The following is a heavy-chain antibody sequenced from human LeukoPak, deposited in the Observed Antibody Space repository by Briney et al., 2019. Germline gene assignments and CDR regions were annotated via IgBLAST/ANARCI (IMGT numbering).Heavy chain of an antibody. J-gene: IGHJ4*02. CDR3: ARDGSAPGLYFDS. CDR1: GGTFSSYA. V-gene: IGHV1-69*13. CDR2: IIPIFGTA. Sequence: GASVKVSCKASGGTFSSYAISWVRQAPGQGLEWMGGIIPIFGTANYAQKFQGRVTITADESTSTAYMELSSLRSEDTAVYYCARDGSAPGLYFDSWGQGTLVTVSS. D-gene: IGHD6-13*01.